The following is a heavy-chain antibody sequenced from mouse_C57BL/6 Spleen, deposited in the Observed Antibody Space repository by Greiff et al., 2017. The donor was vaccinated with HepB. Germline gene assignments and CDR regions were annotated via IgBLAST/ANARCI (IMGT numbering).Heavy chain of an antibody. Sequence: VQVVESGGGLVKPGGSLKLSCAASGFTFSDYGMHWVRQAPEKGLEWVAYISSGSSTIYYADTVKGRFTISRDNAKNTLFLQMTSLRSEDTAMYYCARPGYVYYYAMDYWGQGTSVTVSS. J-gene: IGHJ4*01. CDR2: ISSGSSTI. V-gene: IGHV5-17*01. CDR1: GFTFSDYG. D-gene: IGHD2-14*01. CDR3: ARPGYVYYYAMDY.